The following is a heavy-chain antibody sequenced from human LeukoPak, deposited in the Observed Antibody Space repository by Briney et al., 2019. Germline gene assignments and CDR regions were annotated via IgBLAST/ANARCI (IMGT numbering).Heavy chain of an antibody. J-gene: IGHJ4*02. Sequence: ASVRVSCKASGYTFTSYYMHWVRQAPGQGLEWMGIINPSGGSTSYAQKFQGRVTMTRDTSTSTVYMELSSLRSEDTAVYYCARAEVRGVIRYWGQGTLVTVSS. CDR2: INPSGGST. D-gene: IGHD3-10*01. CDR1: GYTFTSYY. CDR3: ARAEVRGVIRY. V-gene: IGHV1-46*01.